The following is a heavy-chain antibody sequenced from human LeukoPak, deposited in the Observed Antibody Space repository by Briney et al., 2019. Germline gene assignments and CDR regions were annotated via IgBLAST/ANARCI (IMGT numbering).Heavy chain of an antibody. CDR1: GYTLTGYY. CDR3: AKEFYTTGGTVMDSQYYYYYGLDV. Sequence: ASVKVSCKASGYTLTGYYMQWVRPAPGQGLEWMGWINPNSGGTNYAQKFQGRVTMTRDTSISTAYMELSRLRSDDTAVYYCAKEFYTTGGTVMDSQYYYYYGLDVWGQGTTVTVSS. D-gene: IGHD2-2*02. V-gene: IGHV1-2*02. J-gene: IGHJ6*02. CDR2: INPNSGGT.